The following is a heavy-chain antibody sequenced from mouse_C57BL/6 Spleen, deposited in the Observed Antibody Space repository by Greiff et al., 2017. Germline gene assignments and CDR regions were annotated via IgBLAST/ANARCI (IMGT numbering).Heavy chain of an antibody. CDR3: ARGKENYGSIHFDY. CDR1: GYTFTSYT. V-gene: IGHV1-4*01. D-gene: IGHD1-1*01. J-gene: IGHJ2*01. Sequence: VKLVESGAELARPGASVKMSCKASGYTFTSYTMHWVKQRPGQGLEWIGYINPSSGYTKYNQKFKDKATLTADKSSSTAYMQLSSLTSEDSAVYYGARGKENYGSIHFDYWGQGTTLTVSS. CDR2: INPSSGYT.